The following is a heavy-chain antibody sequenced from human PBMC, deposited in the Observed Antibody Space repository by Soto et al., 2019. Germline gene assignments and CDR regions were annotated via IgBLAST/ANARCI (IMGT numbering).Heavy chain of an antibody. J-gene: IGHJ6*02. CDR2: INPSGGST. CDR3: AREGPVLWFGELFERLPYGMDV. Sequence: ASVKVSCKASGYTFTSYYMHWVRQAPGQGLEWMGIINPSGGSTSYAQKFQGRVTMTRDTSTSTVYMELSSLRSEDTAVYYCAREGPVLWFGELFERLPYGMDVWGQGTTVTVSS. D-gene: IGHD3-10*01. CDR1: GYTFTSYY. V-gene: IGHV1-46*01.